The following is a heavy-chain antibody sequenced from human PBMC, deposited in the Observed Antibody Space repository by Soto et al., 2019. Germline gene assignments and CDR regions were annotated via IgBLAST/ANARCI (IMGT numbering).Heavy chain of an antibody. V-gene: IGHV3-23*01. CDR3: AKHYYSDFWHGHYYYLDF. Sequence: PGGSLRLSCVTSRFSFNTFAMSWVRQAPGKGLEWVSAISGGGENTYYADSVKGRFTISRDNSKNTLYLQMDSLRAEDTAVYYCAKHYYSDFWHGHYYYLDFWGQGTLVTVSS. J-gene: IGHJ4*02. D-gene: IGHD3-3*01. CDR2: ISGGGENT. CDR1: RFSFNTFA.